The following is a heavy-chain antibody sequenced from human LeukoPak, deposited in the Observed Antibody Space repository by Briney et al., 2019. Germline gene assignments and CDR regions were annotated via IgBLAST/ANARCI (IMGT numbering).Heavy chain of an antibody. Sequence: PGXSLRXXCAASGFTFSDYYMSWVRQAPGKGLEWVSYISSSGSTIYYADSVKGGFTISREKGKKSLYLQKNRLRAEETAVYYCAELGITMIGGVWGKGTTVTVSS. J-gene: IGHJ6*04. CDR1: GFTFSDYY. D-gene: IGHD3-10*02. V-gene: IGHV3-11*04. CDR3: AELGITMIGGV. CDR2: ISSSGSTI.